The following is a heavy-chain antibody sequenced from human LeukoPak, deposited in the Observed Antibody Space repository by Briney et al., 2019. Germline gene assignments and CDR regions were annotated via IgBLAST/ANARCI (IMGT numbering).Heavy chain of an antibody. CDR2: IKSKTDGGTT. Sequence: PGGSLRLSCTGSGFTFADYTLSWVRQAPGKGLEWVGRIKSKTDGGTTDYAAPVKGRFTISRDDSKNTLYLQMNSLKTEDTAVYYCTTDRLYFDYWGQGTLVTVSS. CDR1: GFTFADYT. V-gene: IGHV3-15*01. CDR3: TTDRLYFDY. J-gene: IGHJ4*02. D-gene: IGHD3-22*01.